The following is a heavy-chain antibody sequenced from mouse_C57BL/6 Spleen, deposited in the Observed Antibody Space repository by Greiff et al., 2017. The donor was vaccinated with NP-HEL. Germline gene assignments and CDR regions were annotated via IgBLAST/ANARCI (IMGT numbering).Heavy chain of an antibody. Sequence: VQLQQSGAELARPGASVKLSCKASGYTFTTYGISWVKQRTGQGLEWIGEIYPRSDNTYYNEKFKGKATLTADKSSSTASMELRSLTSEDSAVYFCARRYDGYLAWFAYWGQGTLVTVSA. J-gene: IGHJ3*01. CDR2: IYPRSDNT. V-gene: IGHV1-81*01. CDR3: ARRYDGYLAWFAY. CDR1: GYTFTTYG. D-gene: IGHD2-3*01.